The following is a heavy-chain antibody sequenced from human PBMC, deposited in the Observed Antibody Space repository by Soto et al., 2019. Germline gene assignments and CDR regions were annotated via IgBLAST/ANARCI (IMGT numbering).Heavy chain of an antibody. CDR2: ISYDGSNK. CDR3: ARDGPAYYYDSSGYLPLGY. CDR1: GFTFSSYA. Sequence: GGSLRLSCAAPGFTFSSYAMHWVRQAPGKGLEWVAVISYDGSNKYYAESVKGRFTISRDNSKNTLYLQMNSLRAEDTAVYYCARDGPAYYYDSSGYLPLGYWGQGTLVTVSS. V-gene: IGHV3-30-3*01. J-gene: IGHJ4*02. D-gene: IGHD3-22*01.